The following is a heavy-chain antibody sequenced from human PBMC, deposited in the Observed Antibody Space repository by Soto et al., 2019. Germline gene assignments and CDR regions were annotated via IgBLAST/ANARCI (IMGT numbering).Heavy chain of an antibody. CDR2: IWYDGSNK. CDR3: ARDLRVAAPRTPMDV. V-gene: IGHV3-33*01. D-gene: IGHD6-6*01. Sequence: QVQLVESGGGVVQPRRSLRLSCAASGFTFSSYGMHWVRQAPGKGLEWVAVIWYDGSNKYYADSVKGRFTISRDNSKNTLYLQMNSLRAEDTAVYYCARDLRVAAPRTPMDVWGKGTTVTVSS. CDR1: GFTFSSYG. J-gene: IGHJ6*04.